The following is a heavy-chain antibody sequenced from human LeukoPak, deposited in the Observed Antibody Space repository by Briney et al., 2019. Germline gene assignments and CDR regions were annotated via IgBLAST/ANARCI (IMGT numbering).Heavy chain of an antibody. Sequence: GGSLRLSCAASGFTFDDYAMHWVRQAPGKGLDWVAVISYDGSNKYYADSVKGRFTISRDNSKNTLYLQMNSLRAEDTAVYYCARDRTGTGSYYFDYWGQGTLVTVSS. D-gene: IGHD1-1*01. CDR3: ARDRTGTGSYYFDY. J-gene: IGHJ4*02. CDR2: ISYDGSNK. CDR1: GFTFDDYA. V-gene: IGHV3-30-3*01.